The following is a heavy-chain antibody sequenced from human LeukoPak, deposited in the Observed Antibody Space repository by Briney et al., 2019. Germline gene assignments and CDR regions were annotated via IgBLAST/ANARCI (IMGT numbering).Heavy chain of an antibody. V-gene: IGHV3-21*01. J-gene: IGHJ4*02. D-gene: IGHD6-6*01. CDR1: GFTFSSYS. CDR3: ARGGAARPDF. CDR2: ISSSSSYI. Sequence: PGGSLRLSCAASGFTFSSYSMNWVRQAPGKGLEWVSSISSSSSYIYYAGSVKGRFTISRDNAKNSLYLQMNSLRVEDTAVYYCARGGAARPDFWGQGTLVTVSS.